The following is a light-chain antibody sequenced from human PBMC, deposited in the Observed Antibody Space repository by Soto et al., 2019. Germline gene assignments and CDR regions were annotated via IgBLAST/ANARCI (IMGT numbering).Light chain of an antibody. CDR2: SAS. CDR3: QKYDSAPLT. V-gene: IGKV1-27*01. Sequence: DIRMTQSPSSLSASLGDSVTITCRASQGINNYLAWYQQKPGKVPVLLIYSASTLKPGIPSRFSGSGTGTDFTLTISSLQPEDFATYYCQKYDSAPLTFGQGTKVDSK. CDR1: QGINNY. J-gene: IGKJ1*01.